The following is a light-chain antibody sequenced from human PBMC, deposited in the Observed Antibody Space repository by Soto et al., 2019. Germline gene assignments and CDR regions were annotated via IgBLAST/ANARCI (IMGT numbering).Light chain of an antibody. CDR1: EDISKY. CDR2: GAS. V-gene: IGKV1-27*01. CDR3: KNYNRAPWT. Sequence: DIQMTQSPSSLSASVGDRVTITCRASEDISKYLAWYQQKPGKVPKLLIYGASTLQSGVPSRFSGSGSGTDFTLTISSLQTEDVATYYCKNYNRAPWTFGQGTKVESK. J-gene: IGKJ1*01.